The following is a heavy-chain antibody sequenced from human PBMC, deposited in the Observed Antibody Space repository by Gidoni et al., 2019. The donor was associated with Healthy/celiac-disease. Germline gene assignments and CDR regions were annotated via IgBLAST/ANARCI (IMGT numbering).Heavy chain of an antibody. D-gene: IGHD5-18*01. CDR2: INPNSGGT. CDR1: GYTFTGYY. Sequence: QVQLVQSGAEVKKPGASVKVSCKASGYTFTGYYMHWVRQAPGQGLEWMGWINPNSGGTNYAQKFQGWVTMTRDTSISTAYMELSRLRSDDTAVYYCARSGPEYSYPYYYYGMDVWGQGTTVTVSS. J-gene: IGHJ6*02. V-gene: IGHV1-2*04. CDR3: ARSGPEYSYPYYYYGMDV.